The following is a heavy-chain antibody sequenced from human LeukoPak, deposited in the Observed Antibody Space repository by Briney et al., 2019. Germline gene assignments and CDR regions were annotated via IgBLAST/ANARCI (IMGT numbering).Heavy chain of an antibody. J-gene: IGHJ3*02. CDR3: AKDLRTDSSSWYPRDEIAFDI. CDR2: ISGSGGST. D-gene: IGHD6-13*01. CDR1: GFTFSSYA. Sequence: GGSLRLSCAAPGFTFSSYAMSWVRQAPGKGLEWVSAISGSGGSTYYSDSVKGRFTISRDNSKNTLYLQMNSLRAEDTAVYYCAKDLRTDSSSWYPRDEIAFDIWGQGTMVTVSS. V-gene: IGHV3-23*01.